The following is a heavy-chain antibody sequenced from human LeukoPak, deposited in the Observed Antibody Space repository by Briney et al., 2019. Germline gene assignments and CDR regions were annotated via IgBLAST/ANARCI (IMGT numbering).Heavy chain of an antibody. V-gene: IGHV1-69*04. J-gene: IGHJ5*02. Sequence: SVKVSCKASGGTFSSYAISWVRQAPGQGLERMGRIIPILGIANYAQKFQGRVTITAGKSTSTAYMELSSLRSEDTAVYYCASTDCSGGSCYSDWFDPWGQGTLVTVSS. D-gene: IGHD2-15*01. CDR1: GGTFSSYA. CDR2: IIPILGIA. CDR3: ASTDCSGGSCYSDWFDP.